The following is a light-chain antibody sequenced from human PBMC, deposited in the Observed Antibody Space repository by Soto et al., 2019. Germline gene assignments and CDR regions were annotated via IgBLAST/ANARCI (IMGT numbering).Light chain of an antibody. CDR3: QQSDT. J-gene: IGKJ5*01. Sequence: IVLTQSPGTLSLSPGERATLSCRASQSVSSTYLAWYQQKPGQAPRLLIYGTSSRATGIPDRFSGSGSGTDFTLTINRLEPEDVAVYYCQQSDTFGLGTRREIK. CDR2: GTS. V-gene: IGKV3-20*01. CDR1: QSVSSTY.